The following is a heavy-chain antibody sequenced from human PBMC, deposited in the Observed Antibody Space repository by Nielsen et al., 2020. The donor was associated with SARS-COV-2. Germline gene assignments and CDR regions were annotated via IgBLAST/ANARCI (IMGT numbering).Heavy chain of an antibody. J-gene: IGHJ3*02. CDR3: ARGSRHDAFDI. CDR2: IYYSGST. CDR1: GGSISSGGYY. V-gene: IGHV4-31*03. Sequence: SETLSLTCTVSGGSISSGGYYWSWIRQHPGKGLEWIGYIYYSGSTYYNPSLKSRVTISVDTPKNQFSLKLSSVTAADTAVYYCARGSRHDAFDIWGQGTMVTVSS.